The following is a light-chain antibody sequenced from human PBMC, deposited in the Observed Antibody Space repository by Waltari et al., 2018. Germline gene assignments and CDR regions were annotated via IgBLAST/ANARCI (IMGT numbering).Light chain of an antibody. J-gene: IGKJ1*01. Sequence: DIQMRQSPSSLSASVGASVTITCRASQHIYIYLSWYQKKPGKAPKLLIYITSALQGGVPSRFSGSGSGTDFTLTISSLQPEDFATYYCLQTFSVPPTFGQGTKVEV. V-gene: IGKV1-39*01. CDR3: LQTFSVPPT. CDR1: QHIYIY. CDR2: ITS.